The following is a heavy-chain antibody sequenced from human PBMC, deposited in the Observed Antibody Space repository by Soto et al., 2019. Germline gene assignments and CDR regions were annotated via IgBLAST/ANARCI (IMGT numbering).Heavy chain of an antibody. J-gene: IGHJ4*02. V-gene: IGHV1-69*01. Sequence: QVQLVQSGAEVKKPGSSVKVSCKASGGTFSSYAIRWVRQAPGQGLEWMGGIIPIFGTANYAQKFQGRVTITADESTSTAYMELSSLRSEDTAVYYCAREERDGYNSYYFDYWGQGTLVTVSS. CDR1: GGTFSSYA. CDR3: AREERDGYNSYYFDY. CDR2: IIPIFGTA. D-gene: IGHD5-12*01.